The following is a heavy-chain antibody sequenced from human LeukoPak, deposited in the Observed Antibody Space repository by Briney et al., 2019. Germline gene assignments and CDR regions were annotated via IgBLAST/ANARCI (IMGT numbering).Heavy chain of an antibody. CDR3: AKFLPTHIVVANYYFDY. D-gene: IGHD2-21*01. V-gene: IGHV3-23*01. Sequence: GRSLRLSCAASGFTFSSYAMSWVRQAPGKGLEWVSAISGSGGSTYYADSVKGRFTISRDNSKNTLYLQMNSLRAEDTAVYYCAKFLPTHIVVANYYFDYWGQRTLVTVSS. CDR1: GFTFSSYA. J-gene: IGHJ4*02. CDR2: ISGSGGST.